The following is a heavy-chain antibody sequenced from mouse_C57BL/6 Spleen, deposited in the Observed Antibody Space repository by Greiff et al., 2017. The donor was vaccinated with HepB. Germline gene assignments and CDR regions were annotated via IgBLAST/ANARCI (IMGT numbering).Heavy chain of an antibody. CDR2: ISDGGSYT. V-gene: IGHV5-4*01. CDR1: GFTFSSYA. CDR3: ARDGITTVSFDV. D-gene: IGHD1-1*01. Sequence: VQRVESGGGLVKPGGSLKLSCAASGFTFSSYAMSWVRQTPEKRLEWVATISDGGSYTYYPDNVKGRFTISRDNAKNNLYLQMSHLKSEDTAMYYCARDGITTVSFDVWGTGTTVTVSS. J-gene: IGHJ1*03.